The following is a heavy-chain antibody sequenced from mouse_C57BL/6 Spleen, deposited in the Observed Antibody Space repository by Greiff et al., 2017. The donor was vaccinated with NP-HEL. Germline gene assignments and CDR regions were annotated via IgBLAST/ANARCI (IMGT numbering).Heavy chain of an antibody. CDR2: IYPRDGST. Sequence: QVQLQQSGPELVKPGASVKLSCKASGYTFTSYDINWVKQRPGQGLEWIGWIYPRDGSTKYNEKFKGKATLTVDTSSSTAYMELHSLTSEDSAVYFCARRPYYYGSSYVDYAMDDWGQGTSVTVSS. CDR3: ARRPYYYGSSYVDYAMDD. V-gene: IGHV1-85*01. D-gene: IGHD1-1*01. J-gene: IGHJ4*01. CDR1: GYTFTSYD.